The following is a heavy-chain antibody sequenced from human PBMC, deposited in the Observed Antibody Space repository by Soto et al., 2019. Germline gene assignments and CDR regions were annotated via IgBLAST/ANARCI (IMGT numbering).Heavy chain of an antibody. J-gene: IGHJ4*02. CDR3: ARDPLGPWLRANDS. V-gene: IGHV3-21*01. CDR2: ISSSSSYI. D-gene: IGHD5-12*01. Sequence: XGSLRLSCSAAGFTVSSNYMSWVRQAPGKGLEWVSSISSSSSYIYYADSVKGRFTISRDNAKNSLYLQMNSLRAEDTAVYYCARDPLGPWLRANDSWGQGSLVTVSS. CDR1: GFTVSSNY.